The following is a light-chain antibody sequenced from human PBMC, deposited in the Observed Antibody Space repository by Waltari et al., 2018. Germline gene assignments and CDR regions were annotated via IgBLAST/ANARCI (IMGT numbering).Light chain of an antibody. V-gene: IGKV3-20*01. J-gene: IGKJ4*01. CDR1: QSVSSSY. CDR2: GSS. Sequence: EIVLTQSPCTLSLSPGERATLACRASQSVSSSYLAWYQQKPGQAPRLLSHGSSSTATGIPDRFSCSGSGTDFPLTISRLEPEDFAVYYCQQYGSSPLTFGGGTKVEIK. CDR3: QQYGSSPLT.